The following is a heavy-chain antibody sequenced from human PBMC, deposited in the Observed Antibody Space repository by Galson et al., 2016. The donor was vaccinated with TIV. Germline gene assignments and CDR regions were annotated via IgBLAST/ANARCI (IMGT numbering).Heavy chain of an antibody. D-gene: IGHD3-16*01. V-gene: IGHV4-30-4*01. CDR3: ARVGLKYYYGLDV. J-gene: IGHJ6*02. CDR1: GGSISNGDYS. CDR2: IYYSGNT. Sequence: TLSLTCTVSGGSISNGDYSWSWIRQPPGKGPECIGYIYYSGNTNSKPSLESRVTISVDRSKNQFSLKLRSVTAADTAVYYCARVGLKYYYGLDVWGQGTTVTVSS.